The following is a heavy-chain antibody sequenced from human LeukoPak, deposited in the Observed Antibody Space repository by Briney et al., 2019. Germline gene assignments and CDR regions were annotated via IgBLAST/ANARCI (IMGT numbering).Heavy chain of an antibody. CDR1: GFTFSSYA. V-gene: IGHV3-30*04. CDR2: ISYEGSNK. Sequence: PGGSLRLSCAASGFTFSSYAMHWVRQAPGKGPEWVAVISYEGSNKYYAVSVKGRFTISRDNSKNTLYLQMNSLRAEDTAVYYCARVSYDILTGLYYFDYWGQGTLVTVSS. D-gene: IGHD3-9*01. CDR3: ARVSYDILTGLYYFDY. J-gene: IGHJ4*02.